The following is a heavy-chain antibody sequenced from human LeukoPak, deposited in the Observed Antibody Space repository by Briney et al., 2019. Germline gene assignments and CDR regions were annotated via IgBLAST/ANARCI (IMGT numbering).Heavy chain of an antibody. CDR2: IYSSGST. CDR3: ARLTYYYHSSGYYYGYYFDY. D-gene: IGHD3-22*01. J-gene: IGHJ4*02. CDR1: DGSISSYY. V-gene: IGHV4-4*07. Sequence: PSETLSLTSTVSDGSISSYYWSWIRQPAGKGLEWIGRIYSSGSTNYNPSLKSRVTMSVDTSKSEFSPKLSSVTAADTAVYYCARLTYYYHSSGYYYGYYFDYWGQGTLVTVSS.